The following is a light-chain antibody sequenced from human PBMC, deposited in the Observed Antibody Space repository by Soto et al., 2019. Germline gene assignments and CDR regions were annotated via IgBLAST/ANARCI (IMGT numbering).Light chain of an antibody. Sequence: MGMTQSPATLSVSPGERVTLSCRASQTIYSNVAWYQQRPGQPPRLLIYRASSRATGIPARFSGSGSGTEFTLTINSLQSEDFAVYYCQQYQNLWTFGQGTKVEIK. CDR3: QQYQNLWT. J-gene: IGKJ1*01. CDR2: RAS. V-gene: IGKV3-15*01. CDR1: QTIYSN.